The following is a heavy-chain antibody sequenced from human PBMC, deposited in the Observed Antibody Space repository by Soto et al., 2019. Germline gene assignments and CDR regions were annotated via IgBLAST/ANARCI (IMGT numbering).Heavy chain of an antibody. CDR1: GASISNAY. CDR2: IHSSGTF. D-gene: IGHD5-12*01. V-gene: IGHV4-4*07. CDR3: ARDNIVSKGYGMDV. J-gene: IGHJ6*02. Sequence: SETLSLTCTVSGASISNAYWSWIRQAAGKRLEWIGRIHSSGTFNYNPSLKSRVSISRDTSKNQISLKLSSVTAADTAVYYCARDNIVSKGYGMDVWGQGSTVTVSS.